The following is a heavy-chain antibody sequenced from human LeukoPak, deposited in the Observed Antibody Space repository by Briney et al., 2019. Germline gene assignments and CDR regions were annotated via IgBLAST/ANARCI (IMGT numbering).Heavy chain of an antibody. CDR1: GYTFTSYY. Sequence: ASVKVSCKASGYTFTSYYMHWVRQAPGQGLEWMGIINPSGGSTSYTQKFQGRVTMTRDTSTSTVYMELGSLRSEDTAVYYCARVLLDTAMVLDYWGQGTLVTVSS. D-gene: IGHD5-18*01. J-gene: IGHJ4*02. CDR3: ARVLLDTAMVLDY. CDR2: INPSGGST. V-gene: IGHV1-46*01.